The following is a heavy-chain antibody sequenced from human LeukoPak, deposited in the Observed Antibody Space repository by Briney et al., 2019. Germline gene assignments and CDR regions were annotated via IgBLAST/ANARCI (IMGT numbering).Heavy chain of an antibody. Sequence: GASVKVSCKASGGTFSSYAISWVRQAPGQGLEWMGRIIPILGIANYAQKFQGRVTITADKSTSTAYMELSSLRSEDTAVYYCARDPRDEQQLGELFDYWGQGTLVTVAS. CDR3: ARDPRDEQQLGELFDY. CDR1: GGTFSSYA. J-gene: IGHJ4*02. V-gene: IGHV1-69*04. D-gene: IGHD6-13*01. CDR2: IIPILGIA.